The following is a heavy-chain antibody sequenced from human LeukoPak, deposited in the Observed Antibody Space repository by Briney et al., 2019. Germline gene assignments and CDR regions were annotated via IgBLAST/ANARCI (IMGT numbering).Heavy chain of an antibody. CDR3: ARDRIVGAVGIDY. J-gene: IGHJ4*02. CDR1: GFTFSGYA. Sequence: GRSLRLSCAASGFTFSGYAMHWVRQAPGKGLEWVAVISYDGSNKYYADSVKGRFTISRDNSKNTLYLQMNSLRAEDTAVYYCARDRIVGAVGIDYWGQGTLVTVSS. V-gene: IGHV3-30-3*01. D-gene: IGHD1-26*01. CDR2: ISYDGSNK.